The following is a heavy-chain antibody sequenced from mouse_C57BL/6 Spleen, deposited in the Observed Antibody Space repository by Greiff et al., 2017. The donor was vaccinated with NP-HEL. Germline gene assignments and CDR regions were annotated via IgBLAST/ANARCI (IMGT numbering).Heavy chain of an antibody. CDR3: ARWGTTVVATGEYYFDY. Sequence: EVQLQQSGPELVKPGASVKMSCKASGYTFTDYNMHWVKQSHGKSLEWIGYINPNNGGTSYNQKFKGKATLTVNKSSSTAYMELRSLTSEDSAVYYCARWGTTVVATGEYYFDYWGQGTTLTVSS. V-gene: IGHV1-22*01. J-gene: IGHJ2*01. CDR1: GYTFTDYN. D-gene: IGHD1-1*01. CDR2: INPNNGGT.